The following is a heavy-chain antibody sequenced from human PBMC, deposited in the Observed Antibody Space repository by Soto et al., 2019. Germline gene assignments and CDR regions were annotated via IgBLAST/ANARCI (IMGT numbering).Heavy chain of an antibody. V-gene: IGHV4-39*01. CDR3: ASSPFDWLRGPNWFDP. D-gene: IGHD3-9*01. Sequence: SETLSLTCTVSGGSISSSSYYWGWIRQPPGKGLEWIGSIYYSGSTYYNPSLKSRVTISVDTSKNQFSLKLSSVTAADTAVYYCASSPFDWLRGPNWFDPRGQGTLVTVSS. CDR1: GGSISSSSYY. J-gene: IGHJ5*02. CDR2: IYYSGST.